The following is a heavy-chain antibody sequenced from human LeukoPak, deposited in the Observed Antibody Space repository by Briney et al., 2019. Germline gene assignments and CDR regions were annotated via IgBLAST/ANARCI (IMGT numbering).Heavy chain of an antibody. Sequence: GSSVKVSCKASGGTFSSYAISWVRQAPGQGLEWMGRIIPIFGTANYAQKFQGRVTITTDESTSTAYMELSSLRSEDTAVYYCARDLKYYDILTGYFSGPAFDIWGQGTMVTVSS. D-gene: IGHD3-9*01. J-gene: IGHJ3*02. CDR1: GGTFSSYA. CDR2: IIPIFGTA. V-gene: IGHV1-69*05. CDR3: ARDLKYYDILTGYFSGPAFDI.